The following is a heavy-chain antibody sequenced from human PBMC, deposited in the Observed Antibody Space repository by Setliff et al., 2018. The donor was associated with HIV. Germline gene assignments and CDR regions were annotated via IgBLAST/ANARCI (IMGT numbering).Heavy chain of an antibody. CDR1: GDSISGNAYH. CDR2: IFYSGSA. V-gene: IGHV4-31*03. CDR3: ARSPRGVECDY. D-gene: IGHD3-10*01. Sequence: SETLSLTCNVSGDSISGNAYHWSWIRQHPGKGLDWIAHIFYSGSAKYNPSLESRVTISIDTSKNQFSLKLTSVTAADTAMYYCARSPRGVECDYWCQGPLFGVS. J-gene: IGHJ4*02.